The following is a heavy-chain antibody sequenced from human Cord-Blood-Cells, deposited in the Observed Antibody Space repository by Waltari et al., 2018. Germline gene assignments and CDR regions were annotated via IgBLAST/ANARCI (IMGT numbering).Heavy chain of an antibody. D-gene: IGHD2-2*01. J-gene: IGHJ3*02. CDR2: ISAYNGNT. CDR1: GYTFTRYG. CDR3: ARGLKEDIVVVPATSNAFDI. V-gene: IGHV1-18*04. Sequence: QVQLVQSGAEVQKPWASVKVSFKASGYTFTRYGISWVRQAPGHGLQWMGWISAYNGNTNYAQKLQGRVTMTTDTSTSTAYMELRSLRSDDTAVYYCARGLKEDIVVVPATSNAFDIWGQGTMVTVSS.